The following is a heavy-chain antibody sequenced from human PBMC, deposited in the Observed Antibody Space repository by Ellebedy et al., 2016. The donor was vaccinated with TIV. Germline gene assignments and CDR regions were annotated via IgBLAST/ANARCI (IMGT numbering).Heavy chain of an antibody. CDR3: AKSPSRKPGLVDS. CDR2: ITSINT. D-gene: IGHD1-14*01. V-gene: IGHV3-23*01. Sequence: GESLKISCAASGFTFSSDGMSWVRQAPGKGLEWVSTITSINTHYADSVKGRFIISRDNSKNTLYLQMNSLRAEDTAVYYCAKSPSRKPGLVDSWGQGTLVTVSS. J-gene: IGHJ4*02. CDR1: GFTFSSDG.